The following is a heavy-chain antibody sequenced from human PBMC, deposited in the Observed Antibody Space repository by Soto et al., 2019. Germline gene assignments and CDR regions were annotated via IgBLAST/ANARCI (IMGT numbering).Heavy chain of an antibody. CDR1: GFTFSTYY. CDR2: INQDGSAR. Sequence: EMQVVESGGNLVQPGGSLRLSCAASGFTFSTYYMTWVRQAPGKGLEWVAHINQDGSARYYVESVKDRFTISRDNAQNFLYLHMNSLRVEDTAMYRCTRWNFAMDVWGQGTTVTVS. J-gene: IGHJ6*02. V-gene: IGHV3-7*03. CDR3: TRWNFAMDV.